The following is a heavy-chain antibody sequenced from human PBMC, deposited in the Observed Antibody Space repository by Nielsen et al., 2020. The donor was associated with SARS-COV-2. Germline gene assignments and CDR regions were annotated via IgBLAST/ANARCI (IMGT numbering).Heavy chain of an antibody. CDR1: GFSFSTYA. D-gene: IGHD4-23*01. CDR2: MSYDGNIQ. J-gene: IGHJ6*02. Sequence: GGSLRLSCAASGFSFSTYAMHWVRQAPGKGLEWVAVMSYDGNIQYYADSVKGRFIISRDNSKDTLYLQMNNLKGEDTALYYCARGRSGGFRTGGFGMDVWGQGTTVTVSS. V-gene: IGHV3-30-3*01. CDR3: ARGRSGGFRTGGFGMDV.